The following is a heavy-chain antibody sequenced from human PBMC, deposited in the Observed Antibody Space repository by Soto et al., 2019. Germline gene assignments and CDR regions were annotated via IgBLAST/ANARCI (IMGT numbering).Heavy chain of an antibody. CDR2: IYQSGST. Sequence: QVQLQESGPGLVKPSGTLSLTCAVSGGAISSSNWWSWVRQPPGEGLGWIGEIYQSGSTKYNPSPKNRVTISVEKSKNQFSLKQSSVPAADTAVYYCARGRRADGRSYYFDYWGQGTLVTVSS. V-gene: IGHV4-4*02. CDR3: ARGRRADGRSYYFDY. D-gene: IGHD6-13*01. J-gene: IGHJ4*02. CDR1: GGAISSSNW.